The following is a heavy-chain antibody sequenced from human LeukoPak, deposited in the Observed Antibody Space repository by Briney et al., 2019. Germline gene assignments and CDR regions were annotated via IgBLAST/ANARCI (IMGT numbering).Heavy chain of an antibody. D-gene: IGHD1-26*01. CDR1: GFTFSSYG. Sequence: GRSLRLSCAASGFTFSSYGMHWVRQPPGKGLEGEAVIWYDGSNKYYADSVTGRFTISRDNSKNTLYLQMNSLRAEDTAVYYCAKDLYRVRSWELPAGMDVWGKGTTVTVSS. CDR2: IWYDGSNK. V-gene: IGHV3-33*06. J-gene: IGHJ6*04. CDR3: AKDLYRVRSWELPAGMDV.